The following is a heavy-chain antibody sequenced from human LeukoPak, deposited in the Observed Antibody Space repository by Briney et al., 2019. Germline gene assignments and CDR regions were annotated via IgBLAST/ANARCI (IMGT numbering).Heavy chain of an antibody. J-gene: IGHJ4*02. CDR2: MNPDSGNT. Sequence: GASVRVSCKASEYTFNIYDINWVRQATGQGLGWMGWMNPDSGNTGFAQKFQGRVTMTRNTSITTAYMELSSLRSEDTDVYYCAVHLPGDYLDRWGQGTLVTVSS. CDR1: EYTFNIYD. V-gene: IGHV1-8*01. CDR3: AVHLPGDYLDR.